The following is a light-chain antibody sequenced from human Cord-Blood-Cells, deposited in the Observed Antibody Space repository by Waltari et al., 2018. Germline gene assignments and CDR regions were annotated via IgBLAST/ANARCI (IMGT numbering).Light chain of an antibody. J-gene: IGKJ1*01. Sequence: AIRMTQSPSSLAASTGDRVTIACRASQGSSTYLAWYQQKKGKAPKLLIYAASTVQSGVPSRFSGSGSGTAFTLTISYLQSDDFATCYWQLYYRYKTFGQGTKVEIK. CDR1: QGSSTY. V-gene: IGKV1-8*01. CDR2: AAS. CDR3: QLYYRYKT.